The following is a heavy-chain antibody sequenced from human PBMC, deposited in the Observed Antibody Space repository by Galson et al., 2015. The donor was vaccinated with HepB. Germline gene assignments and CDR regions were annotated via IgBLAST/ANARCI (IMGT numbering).Heavy chain of an antibody. CDR3: ARAEMAIRDAFDI. Sequence: SCKASGYTFTSYAMHWVRQAPGQRLEWMGWINAGNGNTKYSQKFQGRVTITRDTSASTAYMELSSLRSEDTAVYYCARAEMAIRDAFDIWGQGTMVTVSS. V-gene: IGHV1-3*01. CDR2: INAGNGNT. D-gene: IGHD5-24*01. J-gene: IGHJ3*02. CDR1: GYTFTSYA.